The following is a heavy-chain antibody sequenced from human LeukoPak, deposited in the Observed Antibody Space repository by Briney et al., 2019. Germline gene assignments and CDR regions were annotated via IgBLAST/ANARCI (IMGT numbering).Heavy chain of an antibody. V-gene: IGHV4-4*07. CDR3: ARSRGILWFGELSVYWFDP. CDR1: GGSISGYY. CDR2: IYTSGST. D-gene: IGHD3-10*01. Sequence: SETLSLTCTVSGGSISGYYWSWIRQPAGKGLEWIGRIYTSGSTNYNPSLKSRVTMSVDTSKNQFSLKLSSVTAADTAVYYCARSRGILWFGELSVYWFDPWGQGTLVTVSS. J-gene: IGHJ5*02.